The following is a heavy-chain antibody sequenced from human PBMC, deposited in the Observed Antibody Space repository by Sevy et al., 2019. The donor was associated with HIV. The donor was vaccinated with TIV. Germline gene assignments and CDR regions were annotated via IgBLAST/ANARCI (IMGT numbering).Heavy chain of an antibody. Sequence: GGCLRLSCAASGFGFSSHAMSWVRQAPGKGLEWVSAIRSTGDSTYYADSVKGRFTFSRDNSKNTVYVEMTSLRADDTAIYYCAKPLRPDIVVSAAHHTYYYGMDVWGQGTTVTVSS. CDR1: GFGFSSHA. CDR2: IRSTGDST. J-gene: IGHJ6*02. CDR3: AKPLRPDIVVSAAHHTYYYGMDV. V-gene: IGHV3-23*01. D-gene: IGHD2-2*01.